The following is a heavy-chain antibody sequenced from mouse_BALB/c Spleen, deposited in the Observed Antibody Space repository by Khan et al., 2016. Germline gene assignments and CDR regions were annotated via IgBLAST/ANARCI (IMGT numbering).Heavy chain of an antibody. D-gene: IGHD1-2*01. Sequence: EVELVESGGGLVQPGGSLKLSCAASGFTFSSYGMSWVRQTPDKRLELVATINSNGGSTYYPDSVKGRFTISRDNAKNTLYLQMSSLKSEDTAMYYCARGGYGYHYFDYWGQGTTLTASS. CDR1: GFTFSSYG. CDR3: ARGGYGYHYFDY. J-gene: IGHJ2*01. V-gene: IGHV5-6-3*01. CDR2: INSNGGST.